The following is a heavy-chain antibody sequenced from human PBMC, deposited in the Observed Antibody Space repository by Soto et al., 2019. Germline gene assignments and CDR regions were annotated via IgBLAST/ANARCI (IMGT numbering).Heavy chain of an antibody. Sequence: VASVKVSCKASGYTFTSYDINWVRQATGQGLEWMGWMNPNSGNTGYAQKFQGRVTMTRNTSISTAYMELSSLRSEDTAVYYCATAYSGSFNDAFDIWGQGTMVTVSS. J-gene: IGHJ3*02. CDR2: MNPNSGNT. V-gene: IGHV1-8*01. CDR3: ATAYSGSFNDAFDI. CDR1: GYTFTSYD. D-gene: IGHD4-4*01.